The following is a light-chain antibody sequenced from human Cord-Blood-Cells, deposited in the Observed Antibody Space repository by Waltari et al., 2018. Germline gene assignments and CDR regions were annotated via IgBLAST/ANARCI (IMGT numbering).Light chain of an antibody. V-gene: IGKV3-15*01. CDR1: QSVSSN. CDR3: QQYNNWPPRYT. Sequence: EIVMTQSPATLSVSPGERDTLSCRASQSVSSNLARYRQKPGQAPRLLIYGASTRATGIPARFSGSGSGTEFTLTISSLQSEDFAVYYCQQYNNWPPRYTFGQGTKLEIK. CDR2: GAS. J-gene: IGKJ2*01.